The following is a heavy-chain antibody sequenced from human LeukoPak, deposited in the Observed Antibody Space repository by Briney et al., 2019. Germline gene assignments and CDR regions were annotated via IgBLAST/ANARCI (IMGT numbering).Heavy chain of an antibody. CDR2: IRDTDGRL. D-gene: IGHD6-25*01. CDR3: AKSGNTETVDC. J-gene: IGHJ4*02. Sequence: GGSLRLSCAASGFTFSTYSMNWGRQTPGKGLECVSTIRDTDGRLNFSDSVEGRFTISRDNSTNTLYLQMNSLRAGDTAIYYCAKSGNTETVDCWGQGSMVTVSS. V-gene: IGHV3-23*01. CDR1: GFTFSTYS.